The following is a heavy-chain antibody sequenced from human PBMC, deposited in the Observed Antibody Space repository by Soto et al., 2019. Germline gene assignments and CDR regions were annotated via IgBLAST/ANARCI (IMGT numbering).Heavy chain of an antibody. V-gene: IGHV4-61*01. CDR1: GGSVSSGSYY. Sequence: SETLSLTCTVSGGSVSSGSYYWTWTRQPPGKGLEWIGYIYYSGSTSYNPSLKSRVTISEDTSKNQFSLKLTSVTAADTAVYYCARGGLLRLRGGTFDIWGQGTMVTVSS. J-gene: IGHJ3*02. CDR3: ARGGLLRLRGGTFDI. CDR2: IYYSGST. D-gene: IGHD2-15*01.